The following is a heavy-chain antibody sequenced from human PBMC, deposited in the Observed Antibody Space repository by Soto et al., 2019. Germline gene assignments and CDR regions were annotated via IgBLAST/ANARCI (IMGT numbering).Heavy chain of an antibody. CDR3: AHSSSSWYRYYFDY. V-gene: IGHV2-5*02. D-gene: IGHD6-13*01. CDR2: IYWDDDK. CDR1: GFSRRTSGVG. Sequence: SDPTLVNPTQTLTLTCTCSGFSRRTSGVGVGWIRQPPGKALEGLALIYWDDDKRYSPSLKSRLTITKDTSKNQVVLTMTNMDPVDTASYYCAHSSSSWYRYYFDYWGQGTLVTVSS. J-gene: IGHJ4*02.